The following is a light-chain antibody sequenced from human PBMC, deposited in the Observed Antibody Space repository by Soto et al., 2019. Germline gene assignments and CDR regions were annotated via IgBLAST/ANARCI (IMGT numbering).Light chain of an antibody. CDR3: QQYNDWPPIT. CDR2: YAS. CDR1: QSVSNN. J-gene: IGKJ5*01. V-gene: IGKV3-15*01. Sequence: EIMMTQSPATLSVSPGESATLSCRTSQSVSNNLAWYQHKPGQAPRLLIYYASTRATGIPARFSGSGSGTEFTLTISSLQSEDFALYYCQQYNDWPPITFGQGTRLEIK.